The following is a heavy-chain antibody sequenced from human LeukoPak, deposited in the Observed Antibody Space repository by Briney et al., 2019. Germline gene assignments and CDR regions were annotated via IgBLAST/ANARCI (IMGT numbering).Heavy chain of an antibody. CDR2: INPSGGST. D-gene: IGHD4-17*01. CDR3: ARDRGDYVVDY. Sequence: ASVKVSCKASGYTFTSYYMHWVRQAPGQGLEWMGIINPSGGSTSYAQKFQGRVTMTRDMSTSTVYMELSSLRSEDTAVYYCARDRGDYVVDYWGQGTLVTVSS. CDR1: GYTFTSYY. V-gene: IGHV1-46*01. J-gene: IGHJ4*02.